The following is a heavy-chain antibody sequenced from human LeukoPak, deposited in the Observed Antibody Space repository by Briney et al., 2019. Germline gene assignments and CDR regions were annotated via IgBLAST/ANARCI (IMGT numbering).Heavy chain of an antibody. D-gene: IGHD2-15*01. V-gene: IGHV3-74*01. Sequence: GGSMRLSCAASGLAFSAYKMHWVRQAPRKGLVWVSRISTDGYTTDYADFVQGRFTASRDNTKNTWSLEMNSLRAEDTAVYYCVVGGSPGYWGQGTLVTVSS. J-gene: IGHJ4*02. CDR3: VVGGSPGY. CDR1: GLAFSAYK. CDR2: ISTDGYTT.